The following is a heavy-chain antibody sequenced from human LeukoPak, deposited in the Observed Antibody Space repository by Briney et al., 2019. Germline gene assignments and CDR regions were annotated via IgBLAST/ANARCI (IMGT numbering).Heavy chain of an antibody. D-gene: IGHD6-13*01. CDR2: FDPEDGET. J-gene: IGHJ1*01. CDR1: GYTLTELS. V-gene: IGHV1-24*01. Sequence: ASVKVSCKVSGYTLTELSMHCVRQAPGKGLEWMGGFDPEDGETIYAQKFQGRVTMTEDTSTDTAYMELSSLRSEDTAVYYCATDSPEGAAALEYFKHWGQGTLVTVSS. CDR3: ATDSPEGAAALEYFKH.